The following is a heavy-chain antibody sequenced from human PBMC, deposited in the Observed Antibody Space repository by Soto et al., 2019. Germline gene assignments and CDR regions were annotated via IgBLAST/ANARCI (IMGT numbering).Heavy chain of an antibody. CDR2: IYYSGSA. V-gene: IGHV4-30-4*01. CDR1: GGSIRSSDYY. Sequence: SETLSLTCTVSGGSIRSSDYYWTWIRQPPGKGLEWIGYIYYSGSANYNPSLKSRVTISVDTSKNQFSLKLSSVTAADTAVYYCARDRRYCSGGSCSYYGMDVWGQGTTVTVSS. CDR3: ARDRRYCSGGSCSYYGMDV. J-gene: IGHJ6*02. D-gene: IGHD2-15*01.